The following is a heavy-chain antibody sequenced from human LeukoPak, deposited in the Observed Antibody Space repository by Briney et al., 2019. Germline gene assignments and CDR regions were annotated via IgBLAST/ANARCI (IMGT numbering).Heavy chain of an antibody. CDR3: ARDEYDSSGLYFDD. Sequence: GASVKVSCKASGYTFTSYGISWGRQAPGQGLEWMGWISAYNGSTNYAHKLQGRGTMTTDTSTSTAYMELRSLRSDDTAVYYCARDEYDSSGLYFDDWGQGTLVTVSS. J-gene: IGHJ4*02. V-gene: IGHV1-18*01. D-gene: IGHD3-22*01. CDR2: ISAYNGST. CDR1: GYTFTSYG.